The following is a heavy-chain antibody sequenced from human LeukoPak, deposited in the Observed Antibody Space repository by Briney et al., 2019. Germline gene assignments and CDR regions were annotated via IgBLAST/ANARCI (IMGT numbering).Heavy chain of an antibody. CDR3: ASEYYDSSGVFDY. CDR2: IGSGGDT. CDR1: GFTFSTYD. D-gene: IGHD3-22*01. Sequence: GGSLRLSCVASGFTFSTYDMHWVRQPKGEGLQWVSGIGSGGDTYYAGSVKGRFSISRENAKNSLYLQMNSLRAEDTAVYYCASEYYDSSGVFDYWGQGTLVTVSS. J-gene: IGHJ4*02. V-gene: IGHV3-13*04.